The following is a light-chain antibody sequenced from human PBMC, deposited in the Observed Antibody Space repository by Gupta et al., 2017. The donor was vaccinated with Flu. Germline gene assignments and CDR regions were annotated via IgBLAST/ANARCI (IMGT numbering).Light chain of an antibody. CDR2: AAS. J-gene: IGKJ5*01. V-gene: IGKV1-9*01. CDR1: QGISSY. Sequence: DIQLTQSPSFLSASVGDRVTITCRASQGISSYLAWYQQKPGKAPKLLIYAASTLQSVVPSRFSGSGSGTEFTLTISSLQPEDFATYYCQQRNSYPCFGQGTRLEIK. CDR3: QQRNSYPC.